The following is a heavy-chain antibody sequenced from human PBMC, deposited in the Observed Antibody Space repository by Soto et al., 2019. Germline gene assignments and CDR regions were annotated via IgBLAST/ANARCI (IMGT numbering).Heavy chain of an antibody. J-gene: IGHJ2*01. CDR3: ARLWRDSSGYWYFDL. CDR2: IYHSGST. D-gene: IGHD3-22*01. Sequence: SETLSLTCAVSGGSISSGGYSWSWIRQPPGKGLEWIGYIYHSGSTYYNPSLKSRVTISVDRSKNQFSLKLSSVTAADTAVYYCARLWRDSSGYWYFDLWGRGTLVTVSS. CDR1: GGSISSGGYS. V-gene: IGHV4-30-2*01.